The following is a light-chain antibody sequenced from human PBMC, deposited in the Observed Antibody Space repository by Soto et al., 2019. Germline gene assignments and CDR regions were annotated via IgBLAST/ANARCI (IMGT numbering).Light chain of an antibody. CDR3: CSYAGNSLWV. Sequence: QSALTQPRSVSGSPGQSVTISCTGTSSDVGGYNYVSWYQQHPGKAPKLMIYDVSKWPSGVPDRFSGSKSGITASLTISGLQAEDEADYYCCSYAGNSLWVFGGGTKLTVL. CDR1: SSDVGGYNY. V-gene: IGLV2-11*01. J-gene: IGLJ3*02. CDR2: DVS.